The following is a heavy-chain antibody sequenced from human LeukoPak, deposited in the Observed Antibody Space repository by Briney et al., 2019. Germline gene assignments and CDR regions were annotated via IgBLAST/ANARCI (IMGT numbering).Heavy chain of an antibody. CDR3: ARETSTMVVVGPWWHFDL. CDR2: IIPILGTA. CDR1: GGTFSSYA. Sequence: SVKVSCKASGGTFSSYAISWVRQAPGQGLEWMGRIIPILGTANYAQKFQGRATITTDQSTSTAYMELSSLRSEATAVYYCARETSTMVVVGPWWHFDLWGRGPLVTVSS. J-gene: IGHJ2*01. V-gene: IGHV1-69*11. D-gene: IGHD3-22*01.